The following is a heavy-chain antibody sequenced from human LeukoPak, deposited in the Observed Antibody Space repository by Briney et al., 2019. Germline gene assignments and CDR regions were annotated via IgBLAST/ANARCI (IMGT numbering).Heavy chain of an antibody. J-gene: IGHJ4*02. CDR3: ATLAGYIYGVTSDF. Sequence: PSETLSLTCTVSADSISSFYWSWIRQPPGKGLDWIGYIYYTGNTNYNSSLTSRVTISVDTSRNQFSLKLTSVTAADTAVYYCATLAGYIYGVTSDFWGQGTLVTVSS. V-gene: IGHV4-59*08. CDR2: IYYTGNT. CDR1: ADSISSFY. D-gene: IGHD5-18*01.